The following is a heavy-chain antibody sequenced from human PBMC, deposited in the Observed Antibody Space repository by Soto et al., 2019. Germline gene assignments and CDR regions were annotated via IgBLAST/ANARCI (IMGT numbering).Heavy chain of an antibody. CDR2: IYHSGST. Sequence: LQLQESGSGLVKPSQTLSLTCGVSGGSINSGDYAWSWIRQPPGKGLEWMGYIYHSGSTYYNPSLKSRVTIVVDRSKNQFSLKLSSVTAAVTAVYYCAGIRIAAAGGGLDVWGQGTTVTVSS. CDR3: AGIRIAAAGGGLDV. V-gene: IGHV4-30-2*01. CDR1: GGSINSGDYA. J-gene: IGHJ6*02. D-gene: IGHD6-13*01.